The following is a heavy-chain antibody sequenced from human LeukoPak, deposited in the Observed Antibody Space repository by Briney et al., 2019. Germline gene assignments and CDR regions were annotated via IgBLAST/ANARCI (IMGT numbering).Heavy chain of an antibody. CDR3: ARACGGDCYLSDY. V-gene: IGHV3-21*01. CDR1: GFTFSSYS. J-gene: IGHJ4*02. Sequence: GGSLRLSCAAFGFTFSSYSMNWVRQAPGKGLEWVSSIRISSSYIYYADSVEGRFTISRDNAKNSLYLQLNSLRVEDTAVYYCARACGGDCYLSDYWGQGTLVTVSS. D-gene: IGHD2-21*02. CDR2: IRISSSYI.